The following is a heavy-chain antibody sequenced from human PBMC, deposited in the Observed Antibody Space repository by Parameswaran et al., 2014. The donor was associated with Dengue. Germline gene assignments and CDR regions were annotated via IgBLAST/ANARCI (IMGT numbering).Heavy chain of an antibody. CDR3: ARDLAADSGSWSDYMDV. D-gene: IGHD6-13*01. J-gene: IGHJ6*03. CDR2: ISGSSGYT. Sequence: VRQMPGKGLEWVSYISGSSGYTNYPDSVKGRFTISRDNAKNSLYLQMDSLRAEDTAVYYCARDLAADSGSWSDYMDVWGIGTTVTVSS. V-gene: IGHV3-11*05.